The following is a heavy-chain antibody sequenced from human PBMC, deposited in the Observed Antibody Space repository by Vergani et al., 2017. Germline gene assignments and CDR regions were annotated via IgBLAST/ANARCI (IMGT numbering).Heavy chain of an antibody. D-gene: IGHD4-17*01. V-gene: IGHV3-21*01. CDR3: ARDPYGDYYFDY. Sequence: EVQLVESGGGLVKPGGSLRLSCAASGFTFSSYSMNWVRQAPGKGLEWVSSISSSSSTIYYADSVKGRFTISRDNAKNSLYLQMNSLRAEDTAVYYCARDPYGDYYFDYWGQGTLVTVSS. CDR1: GFTFSSYS. J-gene: IGHJ4*02. CDR2: ISSSSSTI.